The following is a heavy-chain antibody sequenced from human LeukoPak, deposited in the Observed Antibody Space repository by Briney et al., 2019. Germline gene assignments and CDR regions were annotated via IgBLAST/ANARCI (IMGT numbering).Heavy chain of an antibody. J-gene: IGHJ2*01. CDR1: GYTFTSYY. D-gene: IGHD1-26*01. CDR3: ARDTGGSYYGPGFVDL. V-gene: IGHV1-46*01. CDR2: IDPSGGST. Sequence: ASVKVSCKASGYTFTSYYMRWVRQAPGQGLEWMGIIDPSGGSTSYAQKFQGRVTMTRDMSTSTVYMELSSLRSEDTAVYYCARDTGGSYYGPGFVDLWGRGTLVTVSS.